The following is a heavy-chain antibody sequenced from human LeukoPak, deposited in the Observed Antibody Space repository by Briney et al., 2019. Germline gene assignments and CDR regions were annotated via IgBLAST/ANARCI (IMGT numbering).Heavy chain of an antibody. CDR2: ISSSSSYI. CDR1: GFTFSSHS. V-gene: IGHV3-21*01. J-gene: IGHJ3*02. D-gene: IGHD4-11*01. CDR3: AREDSNYKIDDAFDI. Sequence: AGGSLRLSCAASGFTFSSHSMNWVRQAPGKGLEWVSSISSSSSYIYQADSVKGRFTFSRDNAKNSLYLQMNSLRAEDTAVYYCAREDSNYKIDDAFDIWGQGTMVTVSS.